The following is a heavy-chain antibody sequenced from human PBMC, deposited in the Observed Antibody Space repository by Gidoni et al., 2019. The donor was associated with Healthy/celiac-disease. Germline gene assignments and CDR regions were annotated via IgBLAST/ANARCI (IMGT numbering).Heavy chain of an antibody. J-gene: IGHJ4*02. D-gene: IGHD3-16*01. CDR1: GFTFSRYA. V-gene: IGHV3-23*01. CDR2: ISGSGGST. Sequence: EVQLLESGGGLVQPGGSLRLSCAASGFTFSRYAMSWVRQAPGKGMEWVSAISGSGGSTYYADSVKGRFTISRDNSKNTLYLQMNSLRAEDTAVYYCAKAPSVTGDFDYWGQGTLVTVSS. CDR3: AKAPSVTGDFDY.